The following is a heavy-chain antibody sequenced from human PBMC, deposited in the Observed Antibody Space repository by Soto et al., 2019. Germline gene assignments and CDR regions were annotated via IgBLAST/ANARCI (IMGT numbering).Heavy chain of an antibody. CDR3: LRGFAPLDY. CDR1: GFTFSSYA. CDR2: ISGSDETT. V-gene: IGHV3-23*01. J-gene: IGHJ4*02. D-gene: IGHD3-22*01. Sequence: EVQLLESGGGLVQPGGSLRLSCSASGFTFSSYAMTWVRQAPGKGLEWVSGISGSDETTFYADSVKGRFTTSRDNSTRTLYLQMNSLRADDTAVYFCLRGFAPLDYWGQGTLVTVSS.